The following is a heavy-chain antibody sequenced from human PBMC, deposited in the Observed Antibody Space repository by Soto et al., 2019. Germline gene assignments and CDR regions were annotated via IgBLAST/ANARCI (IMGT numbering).Heavy chain of an antibody. CDR2: IWYDGSNK. J-gene: IGHJ4*02. D-gene: IGHD6-19*01. CDR1: GFTFSSYG. CDR3: ARGPGDSMGAVAGDIDY. Sequence: GESLKISCAASGFTFSSYGMHWVRQAPGKGLEWVAVIWYDGSNKYYADSVKGRFTMSRDNSKNTLYLQMNSLRAEDTAVYYCARGPGDSMGAVAGDIDYWGQGTLVTVSS. V-gene: IGHV3-33*01.